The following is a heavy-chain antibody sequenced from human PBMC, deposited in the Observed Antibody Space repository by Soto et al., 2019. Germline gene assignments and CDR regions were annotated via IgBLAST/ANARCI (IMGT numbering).Heavy chain of an antibody. CDR3: ARDTSSAGYYGMDV. D-gene: IGHD6-19*01. CDR1: GYTFTGYY. J-gene: IGHJ6*02. Sequence: ASVKVSCKASGYTFTGYYMHWVRQAPGRGLEWMGWINPNSGGTNYAQKFQGWVTMTRDTSISTAYMELSRLRSDDTAVYYCARDTSSAGYYGMDVWGQGTTVTVSS. CDR2: INPNSGGT. V-gene: IGHV1-2*04.